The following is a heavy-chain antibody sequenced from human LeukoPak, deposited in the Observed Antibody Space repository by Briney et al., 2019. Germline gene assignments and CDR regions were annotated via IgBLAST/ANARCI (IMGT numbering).Heavy chain of an antibody. CDR2: ISSSSYI. D-gene: IGHD4-17*01. Sequence: PGGSLRLSCAASGFTFSSYSMNWVRQAPGKGLEWVSSISSSSYIYYADSVKGRFTISRDNAKNSLYLQMNSLRAEDTAVHYCARDKSYGDNYFDYWGQGTLVTVSS. CDR3: ARDKSYGDNYFDY. V-gene: IGHV3-21*01. CDR1: GFTFSSYS. J-gene: IGHJ4*02.